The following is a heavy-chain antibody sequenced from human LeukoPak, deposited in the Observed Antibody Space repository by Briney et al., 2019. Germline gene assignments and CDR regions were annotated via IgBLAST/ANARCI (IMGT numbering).Heavy chain of an antibody. V-gene: IGHV4-34*01. CDR1: GGSFSGYY. Sequence: PSETLSLTCAVYGGSFSGYYWSWIRQPPGKGLEWIGEINHSGSTNYNPSLKSRVTISVDTSKNQFSLKLSSVTAADTAVYYCAVSIAAAGTFDYWGQGTLVTVSS. CDR2: INHSGST. J-gene: IGHJ4*02. CDR3: AVSIAAAGTFDY. D-gene: IGHD6-13*01.